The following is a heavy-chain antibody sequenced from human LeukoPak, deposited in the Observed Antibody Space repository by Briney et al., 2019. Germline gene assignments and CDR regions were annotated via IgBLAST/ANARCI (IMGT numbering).Heavy chain of an antibody. D-gene: IGHD3-22*01. J-gene: IGHJ4*02. CDR3: ARDDYDSSGYLDY. CDR2: ISSSGSTI. V-gene: IGHV3-48*03. CDR1: GFTFSSYE. Sequence: PGGSLRLSCAASGFTFSSYEMNWVRQAPGKGLELVSCISSSGSTIYYADSVKGRFTISRDNAKNPLYLQMNSLRAEDTAVYYCARDDYDSSGYLDYWGQGTLVTVSS.